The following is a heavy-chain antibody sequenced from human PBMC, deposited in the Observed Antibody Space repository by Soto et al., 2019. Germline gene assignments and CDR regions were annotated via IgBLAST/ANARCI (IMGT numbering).Heavy chain of an antibody. J-gene: IGHJ6*02. Sequence: SETLSLTCAVYGGSFIGYYCSFIRHPALKWLEWIGEINHSGSTNYNPSLKSRVTISVDTSKNQFSLKLSSVTAADTAVYYCARVGTGIPYYYYYGMDVWGQGTTVTVSS. D-gene: IGHD1-1*01. CDR3: ARVGTGIPYYYYYGMDV. CDR2: INHSGST. V-gene: IGHV4-34*01. CDR1: GGSFIGYY.